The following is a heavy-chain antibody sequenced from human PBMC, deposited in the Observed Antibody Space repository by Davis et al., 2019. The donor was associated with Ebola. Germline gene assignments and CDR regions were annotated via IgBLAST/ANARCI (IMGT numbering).Heavy chain of an antibody. J-gene: IGHJ5*02. CDR2: INHSGRT. CDR3: ARGPGAIWFGEQLGDWFDP. D-gene: IGHD3-10*01. CDR1: GGSFSDNY. Sequence: MPSETLSLTCAVYGGSFSDNYWSWIRQPPGKGLEWIGEINHSGRTNNNPSLKSRVTISVDTSKNQFSLKLSSVTAADTAVYYCARGPGAIWFGEQLGDWFDPWGQGTLVTVSS. V-gene: IGHV4-34*01.